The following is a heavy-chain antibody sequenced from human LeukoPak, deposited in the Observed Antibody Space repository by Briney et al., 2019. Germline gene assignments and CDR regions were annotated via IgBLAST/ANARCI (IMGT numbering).Heavy chain of an antibody. CDR1: GFVFSSFG. CDR3: ARPQYSGGPFHYYSLDV. J-gene: IGHJ6*02. Sequence: PGKSLRLSCAASGFVFSSFGMHWVRQAPGRGLEWVALISYKGGDTYYADSVEGRFIISRDDSRSILYLEMNSRRGEDTAVYYCARPQYSGGPFHYYSLDVWGQGTTVIVSS. V-gene: IGHV3-30-3*01. D-gene: IGHD6-19*01. CDR2: ISYKGGDT.